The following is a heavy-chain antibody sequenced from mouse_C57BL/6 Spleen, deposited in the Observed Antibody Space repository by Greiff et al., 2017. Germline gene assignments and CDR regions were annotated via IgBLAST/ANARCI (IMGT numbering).Heavy chain of an antibody. CDR1: GFSLTSYG. CDR2: IWSDGST. D-gene: IGHD1-1*01. V-gene: IGHV2-6-1*01. CDR3: ARHRNYGSSYVAMDY. J-gene: IGHJ4*01. Sequence: VQLKESGPGLVAPSQSLSITCTVSGFSLTSYGVHWVRQPPGKGLEWLVVIWSDGSTTYNSAHKSRLSISKDNAKRQIFLKMNSLQTADTAVYYCARHRNYGSSYVAMDYWGQGTSVTVSS.